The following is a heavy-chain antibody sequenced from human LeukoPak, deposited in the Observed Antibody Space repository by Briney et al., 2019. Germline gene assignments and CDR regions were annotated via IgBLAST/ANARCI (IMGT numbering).Heavy chain of an antibody. D-gene: IGHD3-22*01. CDR3: ARSIVVSVNYFYSGMHV. V-gene: IGHV4-59*08. J-gene: IGHJ6*02. Sequence: SESLSLACTLSGLSVGSNYAGWVRQPPGEGLEWVGYIYHSGSTIYTPSLKSRVTISIDTSKNQLSLSPLSAPTAHTAVYFCARSIVVSVNYFYSGMHVWGQGTTVTVSS. CDR2: IYHSGST. CDR1: GLSVGSNY.